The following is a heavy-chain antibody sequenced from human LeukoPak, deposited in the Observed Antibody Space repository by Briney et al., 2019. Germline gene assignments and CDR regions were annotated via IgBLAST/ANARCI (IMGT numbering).Heavy chain of an antibody. CDR2: INPNSGGT. D-gene: IGHD1-26*01. Sequence: ASVKVSCKASGYTFTGYYMHWVRQAPGQGLEWMGWINPNSGGTNYAQKFQGRVTMTRDTSISTAYMELSRLRSDDTAVYYCARVSWELLGICGWFDPWGQGTLVTVSS. V-gene: IGHV1-2*02. CDR1: GYTFTGYY. CDR3: ARVSWELLGICGWFDP. J-gene: IGHJ5*02.